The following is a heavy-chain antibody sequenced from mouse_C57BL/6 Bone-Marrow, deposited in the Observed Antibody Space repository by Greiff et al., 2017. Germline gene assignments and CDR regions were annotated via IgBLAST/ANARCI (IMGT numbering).Heavy chain of an antibody. CDR2: IRSGGSYT. Sequence: EVMLVESGGDLVKPGGSLKLSCAASGFTFSSYGMSWVRQTPDKRLEWVATIRSGGSYTYYPDSVKGRVTISRDNAKNTLYLQMSSLKAEDTAMYYCARQKGAMDYWGQGTSVTVSS. CDR1: GFTFSSYG. V-gene: IGHV5-6*01. J-gene: IGHJ4*01. CDR3: ARQKGAMDY.